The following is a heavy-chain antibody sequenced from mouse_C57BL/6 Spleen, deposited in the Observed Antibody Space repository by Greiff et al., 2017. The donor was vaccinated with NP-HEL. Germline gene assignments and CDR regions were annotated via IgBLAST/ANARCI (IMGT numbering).Heavy chain of an antibody. V-gene: IGHV1-7*01. Sequence: VQLQQSGADLAKPGASVKLSCKASGYTFTSYWMHWVKQRPGQGLEWIGYINPSSGYTKYIQKFKDKATLTADKSSSTAYMQLSSLTYEDSAVYYCARNDYGYAMDYWGQGTSVTVSS. CDR3: ARNDYGYAMDY. CDR2: INPSSGYT. D-gene: IGHD2-4*01. J-gene: IGHJ4*01. CDR1: GYTFTSYW.